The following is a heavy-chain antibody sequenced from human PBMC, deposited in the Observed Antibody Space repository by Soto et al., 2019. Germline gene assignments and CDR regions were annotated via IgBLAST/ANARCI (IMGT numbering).Heavy chain of an antibody. CDR1: GFTFSSYA. CDR3: AKDRRGSSLFDY. D-gene: IGHD1-26*01. V-gene: IGHV3-23*01. J-gene: IGHJ4*02. CDR2: ISGSGGST. Sequence: EVQLLESGGGLVQPGGSLRLSCAASGFTFSSYAMSWVRQAPGKGLEWVSDISGSGGSTYYADSVKGRFTISRDNSKNTLYLQKNSLRAEDTAVYYCAKDRRGSSLFDYWGQGTLVTVSS.